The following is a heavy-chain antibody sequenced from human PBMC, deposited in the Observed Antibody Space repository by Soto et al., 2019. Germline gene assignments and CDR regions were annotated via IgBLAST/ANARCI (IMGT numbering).Heavy chain of an antibody. D-gene: IGHD6-19*01. J-gene: IGHJ5*02. Sequence: QVQLQESGPGLVKPSGTLSLTCAVSSGSIISSNWWSWVRQPPGKGLEWIGEIYHGGSTNYNPSLKRRVTSSVVESKNQFSLQLSSVTAADTAVYYCARKQWPVPNWFDPWGQGTLVTVSS. V-gene: IGHV4-4*02. CDR3: ARKQWPVPNWFDP. CDR1: SGSIISSNW. CDR2: IYHGGST.